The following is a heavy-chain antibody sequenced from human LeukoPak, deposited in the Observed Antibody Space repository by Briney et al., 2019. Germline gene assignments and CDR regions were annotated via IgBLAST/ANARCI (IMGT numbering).Heavy chain of an antibody. V-gene: IGHV3-23*01. CDR1: GFTFSRYW. J-gene: IGHJ4*02. D-gene: IGHD6-19*01. CDR2: VISNGGST. CDR3: AREGGGLTVAGRRGIDY. Sequence: PGGSLRLSCVGSGFTFSRYWLNWVRQAPGEGLQWVSSVISNGGSTYHADSVRGRFTISRDNSKNTLYLQMNSLRAEDTAIYYCAREGGGLTVAGRRGIDYWGQGSLVIVSS.